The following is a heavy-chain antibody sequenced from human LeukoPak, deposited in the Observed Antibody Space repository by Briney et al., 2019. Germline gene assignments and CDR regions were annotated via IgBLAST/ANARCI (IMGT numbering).Heavy chain of an antibody. CDR2: INPSGGST. CDR1: GYTFTSYY. J-gene: IGHJ3*02. CDR3: ARAVTEMVVVITTDDAFDI. V-gene: IGHV1-46*01. D-gene: IGHD3-22*01. Sequence: GASVKVSCKASGYTFTSYYMHWVRQAPGQGLEWMGIINPSGGSTSYAQKFQGRVTMTRDMSTSTVYMELSSLRSEDTAVYYCARAVTEMVVVITTDDAFDIWGQGTMVTVSS.